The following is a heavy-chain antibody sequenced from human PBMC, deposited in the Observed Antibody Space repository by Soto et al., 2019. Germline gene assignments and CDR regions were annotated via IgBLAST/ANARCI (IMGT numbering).Heavy chain of an antibody. CDR1: GFTFSSYG. V-gene: IGHV3-33*01. J-gene: IGHJ4*02. CDR2: IWYDGSNK. Sequence: QVQLVESGGGVVQPGRSLRLSCAASGFTFSSYGMHWVRQAPGKGLEWVAVIWYDGSNKYYADSVKGRFTISRDNSKNTRYLKMNSLRTEDTAVYYCARAKSTVTMGPLDYWGQGTLVTVSS. CDR3: ARAKSTVTMGPLDY. D-gene: IGHD4-17*01.